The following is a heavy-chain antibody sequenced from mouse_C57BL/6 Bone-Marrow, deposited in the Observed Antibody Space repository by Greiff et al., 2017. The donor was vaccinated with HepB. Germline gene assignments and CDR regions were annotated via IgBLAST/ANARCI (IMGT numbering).Heavy chain of an antibody. CDR1: GYTFTDYY. Sequence: VQLQQSGPVLVKPGASVKMSCKASGYTFTDYYMNWVKQSHGKSLEWIGVINPYNGGTSYNQKFKGKATLTVDKSSSTAYMELNSLTSEDSAVYYCARRGYGSSYAGGYWGQGTTLTVSS. CDR3: ARRGYGSSYAGGY. D-gene: IGHD1-1*01. CDR2: INPYNGGT. J-gene: IGHJ2*01. V-gene: IGHV1-19*01.